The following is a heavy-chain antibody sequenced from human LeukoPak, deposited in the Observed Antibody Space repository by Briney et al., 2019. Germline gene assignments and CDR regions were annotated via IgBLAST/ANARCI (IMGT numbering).Heavy chain of an antibody. CDR1: GYTFTGYY. V-gene: IGHV1-2*02. J-gene: IGHJ3*02. CDR2: INPNSGGT. CDR3: AATRTCSSTSCCNDGAFDI. Sequence: ASVKVSCKASGYTFTGYYMHWVRQAPGQGLEWMGWINPNSGGTNYAQKFQGRVTMTRDTSISTAYMELSRLRSDDTAVYYCAATRTCSSTSCCNDGAFDIWGQGTMVTVSS. D-gene: IGHD2-2*01.